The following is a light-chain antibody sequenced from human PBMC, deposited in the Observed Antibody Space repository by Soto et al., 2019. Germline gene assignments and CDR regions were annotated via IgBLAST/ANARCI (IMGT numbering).Light chain of an antibody. V-gene: IGLV1-47*01. Sequence: QSVLTQPPSASGTPGQRVTISCSGSSSNIGSNYVYWYQQFPGTAPKLLIYRNHERPSGVSDRFSGSKSGTSASLAISGLRSEDDADYYCAAWDDSLSSWVFGGGTQLTVL. CDR2: RNH. CDR3: AAWDDSLSSWV. J-gene: IGLJ3*02. CDR1: SSNIGSNY.